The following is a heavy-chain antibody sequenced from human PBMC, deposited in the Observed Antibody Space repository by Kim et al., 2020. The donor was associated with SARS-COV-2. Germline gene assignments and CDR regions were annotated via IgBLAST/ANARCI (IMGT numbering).Heavy chain of an antibody. CDR1: GFTFSTYG. Sequence: GGSLRLSCAASGFTFSTYGMHWVRQAPGKGLEWVAVIWSDGSNKYYADSVKGRFTISRDNSKNTLYLQMNSLRAEDTAVYYCARDLETYSSLDYFDDWGRGTLVPVSS. CDR2: IWSDGSNK. CDR3: ARDLETYSSLDYFDD. V-gene: IGHV3-33*01. D-gene: IGHD6-6*01. J-gene: IGHJ4*02.